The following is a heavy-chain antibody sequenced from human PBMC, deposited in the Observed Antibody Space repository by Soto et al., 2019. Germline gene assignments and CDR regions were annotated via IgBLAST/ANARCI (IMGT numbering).Heavy chain of an antibody. CDR2: IYCSGST. CDR1: GYSISSSNW. J-gene: IGHJ3*02. Sequence: QVQLQESGPGLVKPSDTLIHTCAVSGYSISSSNWWGWIGQPPVKRLEWIGYIYCSGSTYYNPSLKRGVTMSVDTSNNQSPLKQSSVTAVETAVYYCGRKNGVLDAFDIWGQGTMVTVSS. V-gene: IGHV4-28*01. D-gene: IGHD4-17*01. CDR3: GRKNGVLDAFDI.